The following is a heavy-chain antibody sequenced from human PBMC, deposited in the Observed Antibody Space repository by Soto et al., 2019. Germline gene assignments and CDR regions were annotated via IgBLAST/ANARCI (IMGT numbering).Heavy chain of an antibody. D-gene: IGHD5-12*01. CDR2: VYYRGNA. Sequence: SETLSLTCSVSDDSINSDKYYWGWIRQPPGKGLEWIGSVYYRGNAYYNPSLQTRVTISLDKSKSQFSLKLSSVTAADSAVYYCAGVVARGRFDPWGTGTLVNLSS. CDR1: DDSINSDKYY. J-gene: IGHJ5*02. V-gene: IGHV4-39*07. CDR3: AGVVARGRFDP.